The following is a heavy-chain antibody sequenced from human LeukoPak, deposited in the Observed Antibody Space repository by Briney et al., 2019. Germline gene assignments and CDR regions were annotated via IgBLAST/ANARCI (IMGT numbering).Heavy chain of an antibody. CDR1: GYSFTNYW. J-gene: IGHJ4*02. Sequence: RGESLKISCKGSGYSFTNYWIAWVRQMPGKGLEWMGIIYPGDSDARYSPSFQGQVTISADKSISTAYLQWSSLKASDTAMYYCASSRSGWSFDSWGQGTLVTVSS. CDR3: ASSRSGWSFDS. V-gene: IGHV5-51*01. CDR2: IYPGDSDA. D-gene: IGHD6-19*01.